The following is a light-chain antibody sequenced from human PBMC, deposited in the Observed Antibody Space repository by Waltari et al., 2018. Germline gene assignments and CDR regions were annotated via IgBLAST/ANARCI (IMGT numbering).Light chain of an antibody. Sequence: DIQMTQSPSTLSASVGDRVTITCRASQRINSWLAWYQQKPGKAPKLLISKASSLKSGVPSRFSGSGSGTEFTLTISSLQPDDFATYYCQQYNGYSRTFGQGTRVEIK. CDR1: QRINSW. V-gene: IGKV1-5*03. CDR2: KAS. CDR3: QQYNGYSRT. J-gene: IGKJ1*01.